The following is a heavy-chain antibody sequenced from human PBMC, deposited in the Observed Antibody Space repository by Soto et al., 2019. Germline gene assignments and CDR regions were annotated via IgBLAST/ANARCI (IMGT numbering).Heavy chain of an antibody. D-gene: IGHD6-13*01. CDR3: AKDASPPYSSSTENSYYYYGMDV. J-gene: IGHJ6*02. CDR1: GSTFSSYA. CDR2: ISGSGGST. V-gene: IGHV3-23*01. Sequence: GGSLRLSCAASGSTFSSYAMSWVRQAPGKGLEWVSAISGSGGSTYYADSVKGRFTISRDNSKNTLYLQMNSLRAEDTAVYYCAKDASPPYSSSTENSYYYYGMDVWGQGTTVTVSS.